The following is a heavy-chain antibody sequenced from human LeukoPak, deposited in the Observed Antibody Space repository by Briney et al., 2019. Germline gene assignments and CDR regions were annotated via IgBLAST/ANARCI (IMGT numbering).Heavy chain of an antibody. CDR2: ISHSGRTM. Sequence: GGSLRLSCAASGFTFSDYYMSWIRQAPGKGLEWVSYISHSGRTMYYADSVKGRFTISRDNSKNTLYLQMNSLRAEDTAVYYCAREGPARYYGMDVWGQGTTVTVSS. CDR1: GFTFSDYY. V-gene: IGHV3-11*04. CDR3: AREGPARYYGMDV. J-gene: IGHJ6*02.